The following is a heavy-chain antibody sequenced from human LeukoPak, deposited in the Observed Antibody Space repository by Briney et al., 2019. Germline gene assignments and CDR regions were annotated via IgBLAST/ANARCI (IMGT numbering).Heavy chain of an antibody. D-gene: IGHD3-16*01. CDR3: ARESPLGHYFDY. J-gene: IGHJ4*02. Sequence: SETLSLTCTVSGGSISSGSYYWSWIRQPAGKGLEWIGRIYTSGSTNHNPSLKSRVTISVDTSKNQFSLKLSSVTAADTAVYYCARESPLGHYFDYWGQGTLVTVSS. CDR2: IYTSGST. CDR1: GGSISSGSYY. V-gene: IGHV4-61*02.